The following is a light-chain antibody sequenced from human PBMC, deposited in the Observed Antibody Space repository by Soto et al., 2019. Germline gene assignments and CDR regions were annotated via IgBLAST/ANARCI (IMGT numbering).Light chain of an antibody. J-gene: IGLJ3*02. Sequence: QSVLTQPPSASGSPGQSVTISCTGTSSDVGGYNYVSWYQQHPGKAPKLMIYGVSKQPSGVPDRFSGSKSGNTASLTVSGLQAEDEADYYCSSYAGSNNLVFGGGTKLTVL. V-gene: IGLV2-8*01. CDR3: SSYAGSNNLV. CDR2: GVS. CDR1: SSDVGGYNY.